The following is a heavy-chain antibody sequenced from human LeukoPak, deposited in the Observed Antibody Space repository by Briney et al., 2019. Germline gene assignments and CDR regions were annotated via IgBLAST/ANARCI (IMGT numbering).Heavy chain of an antibody. J-gene: IGHJ6*02. Sequence: SVKVSCKASGGTFSSYAISWVRQAPGQGLEWMGRIIPILGIANYAQKFQGRVTITADKSTSTAYMELSSLRSEDTAVYYCARDTEHIVVVTARYGMDVWGQGTTVTVYS. CDR2: IIPILGIA. CDR1: GGTFSSYA. V-gene: IGHV1-69*04. D-gene: IGHD2-21*02. CDR3: ARDTEHIVVVTARYGMDV.